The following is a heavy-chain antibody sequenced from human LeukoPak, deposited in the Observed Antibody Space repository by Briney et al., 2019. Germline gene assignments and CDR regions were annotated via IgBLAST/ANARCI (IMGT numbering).Heavy chain of an antibody. Sequence: GGPLRLSCAAFGFTFSDAWMHWVRQAPGRGLQWIGFIRSSGTTQYAASVKGRFTISRDDSQHIAYLQMNSLKLEDTAVYYCTTDRFYVWCDPWGQGTLVTV. D-gene: IGHD3-16*01. J-gene: IGHJ5*02. CDR3: TTDRFYVWCDP. CDR2: IRSSGTT. CDR1: GFTFSDAW. V-gene: IGHV3-49*04.